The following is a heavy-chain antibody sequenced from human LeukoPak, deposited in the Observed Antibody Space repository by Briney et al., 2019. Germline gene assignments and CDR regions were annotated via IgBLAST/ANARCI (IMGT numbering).Heavy chain of an antibody. Sequence: GGSLRLSCTASGFTFGDYAMSWVRQAPGKGLEWVGFIRSKAYGCTTEYGASVKGRFTISRDDSKSIAYLQMNSLKTEDTAVYYCTRDQVVPAGYYYYGMDVWGQGTTVTVS. CDR2: IRSKAYGCTT. V-gene: IGHV3-49*04. CDR1: GFTFGDYA. J-gene: IGHJ6*02. D-gene: IGHD2-2*01. CDR3: TRDQVVPAGYYYYGMDV.